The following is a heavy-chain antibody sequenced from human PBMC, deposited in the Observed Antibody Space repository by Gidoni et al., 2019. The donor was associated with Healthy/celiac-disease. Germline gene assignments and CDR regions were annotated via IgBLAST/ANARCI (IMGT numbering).Heavy chain of an antibody. CDR2: IKQDGSEK. CDR1: GFSFSSYW. D-gene: IGHD3-10*01. Sequence: EVQLAESGGGLVQPGGSLRLSCAASGFSFSSYWMSWVRQAPGKGLEWVANIKQDGSEKYYVDSVKGRFTISRDNAKNSLYLQMNSLRAEDTAVYYCARDFYGSGSYNHYDYWGQGTLVTVSS. V-gene: IGHV3-7*05. CDR3: ARDFYGSGSYNHYDY. J-gene: IGHJ4*02.